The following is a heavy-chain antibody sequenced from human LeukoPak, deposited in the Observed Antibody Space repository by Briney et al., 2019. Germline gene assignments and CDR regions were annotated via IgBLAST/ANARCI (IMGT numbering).Heavy chain of an antibody. CDR1: GFTFSSYW. CDR3: ARDNGYSGFNY. D-gene: IGHD5-24*01. Sequence: PGGSLRLSCAASGFTFSSYWMHWVRQAPGKGLVWVSRINSDGSSTSYADSVKGRFTISRDNAKNTLYLQMNSLRAEDTAEYYCARDNGYSGFNYWGQGTLVTVSS. J-gene: IGHJ4*02. CDR2: INSDGSST. V-gene: IGHV3-74*01.